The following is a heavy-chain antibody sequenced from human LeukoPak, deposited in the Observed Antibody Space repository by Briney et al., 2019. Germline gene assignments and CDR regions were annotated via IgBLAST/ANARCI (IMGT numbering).Heavy chain of an antibody. V-gene: IGHV1-69*05. CDR2: IIPIFGTA. CDR1: GGTFSSYA. D-gene: IGHD6-13*01. Sequence: GASVKVSFKASGGTFSSYAISWVRQAPGQGLEWMGRIIPIFGTANYAHTFQGRVTITTDESTSTAYMELSSLRSEDTAVYYCARDLGIAAAGTWGQGTLVTVAS. CDR3: ARDLGIAAAGT. J-gene: IGHJ4*02.